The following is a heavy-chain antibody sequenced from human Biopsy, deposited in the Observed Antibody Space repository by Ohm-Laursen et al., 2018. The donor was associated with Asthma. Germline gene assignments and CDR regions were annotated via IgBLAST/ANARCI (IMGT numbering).Heavy chain of an antibody. V-gene: IGHV3-30-3*01. J-gene: IGHJ5*02. CDR3: AKAERYFDWYWFDP. CDR1: GFTFSSYA. Sequence: SLRLSCAAFGFTFSSYAMHWVRQAPGKGLEWVAVISYDGSNKYYADSVEGRFTISRDNSKNTLYPQMNSLRAEDTAVYYCAKAERYFDWYWFDPWGQGTLVTVSS. CDR2: ISYDGSNK. D-gene: IGHD3-9*01.